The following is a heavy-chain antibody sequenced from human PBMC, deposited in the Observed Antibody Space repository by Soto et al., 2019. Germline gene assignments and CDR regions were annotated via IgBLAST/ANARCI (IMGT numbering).Heavy chain of an antibody. CDR2: IYYSGST. J-gene: IGHJ4*02. CDR1: GGSISSYY. V-gene: IGHV4-59*01. Sequence: SETLSLTCTVSGGSISSYYWSWIRQPPGKGLEWIGYIYYSGSTNYNPSLKSRVTISVDTSKNQFSLKLSSVTAADTAVYYCARGEITGTLDYWGQGTLVTVSS. D-gene: IGHD1-7*01. CDR3: ARGEITGTLDY.